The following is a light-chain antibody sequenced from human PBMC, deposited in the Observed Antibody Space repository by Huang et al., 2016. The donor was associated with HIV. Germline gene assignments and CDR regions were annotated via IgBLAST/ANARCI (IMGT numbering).Light chain of an antibody. J-gene: IGKJ1*01. CDR1: QDIGKA. CDR3: LQDHIYPWT. V-gene: IGKV1-6*01. CDR2: STS. Sequence: AIQMTQSPASLSASVGDRVTITCRSSQDIGKALGWYQQRLGKAPKLLVSSTSHLQSGVPSRFTGSGSATHFTLTISGLQPEDFAVYYCLQDHIYPWTFGQGTKVEI.